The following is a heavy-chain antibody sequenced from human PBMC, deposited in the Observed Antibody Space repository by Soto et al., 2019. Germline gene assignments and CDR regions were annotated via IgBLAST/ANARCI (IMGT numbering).Heavy chain of an antibody. J-gene: IGHJ4*02. CDR2: LWGSSGGI. CDR3: VKDAVPGDALWLAHD. V-gene: IGHV3-23*01. Sequence: PGGSLRLSCAASGFTFSSYAMIWIRQVPGRGLEWVSGLWGSSGGIHYADSVKGRFSISRDNTANSVYLQMNNLRVEDTAVYYCVKDAVPGDALWLAHDWGQGTVVTVSS. CDR1: GFTFSSYA. D-gene: IGHD4-17*01.